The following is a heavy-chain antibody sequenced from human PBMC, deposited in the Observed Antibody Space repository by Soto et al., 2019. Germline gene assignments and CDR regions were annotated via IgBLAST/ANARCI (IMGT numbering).Heavy chain of an antibody. D-gene: IGHD1-26*01. J-gene: IGHJ5*02. V-gene: IGHV4-39*01. CDR3: ARQKWEQPKWFDP. Sequence: QLQLQESGPGLVKPSETLSLTCSLSGGAISDARFYWGGIRQSPGRGLEWIGSIYYTGTTFFNPSLQSRVTISVDTSENQFSLKLYSVTAADTALYFCARQKWEQPKWFDPWGQGTLVIVSP. CDR2: IYYTGTT. CDR1: GGAISDARFY.